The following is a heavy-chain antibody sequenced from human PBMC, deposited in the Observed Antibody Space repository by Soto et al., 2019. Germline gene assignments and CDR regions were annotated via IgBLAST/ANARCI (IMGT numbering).Heavy chain of an antibody. D-gene: IGHD1-26*01. CDR1: GFTLRTYS. Sequence: EVQLVESVGGLVQPGGSLRVSCAASGFTLRTYSLNWVRQAPGKRLEWISYISSSGSPIYYADSVKGRFTVSRDNAKNSLSLQMNTLRDEDTAVYYCARVPSSGSYRSYSYFGMDVWGPGTTVTVSS. CDR3: ARVPSSGSYRSYSYFGMDV. V-gene: IGHV3-48*02. J-gene: IGHJ6*02. CDR2: ISSSGSPI.